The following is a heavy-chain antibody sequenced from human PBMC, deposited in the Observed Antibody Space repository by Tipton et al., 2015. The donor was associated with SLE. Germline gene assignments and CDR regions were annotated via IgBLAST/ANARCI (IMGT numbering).Heavy chain of an antibody. D-gene: IGHD4-23*01. CDR3: AREFRYGGN. Sequence: GSLRLFCATSGFSVSSNYMTWVRQAPGKGLEWVSIIYEGGSTDYADSVKGRFTISRDNSKNTLYLQMNGLRAEDTAVYYCAREFRYGGNWGQGTLVTVSS. V-gene: IGHV3-53*05. CDR2: IYEGGST. J-gene: IGHJ4*02. CDR1: GFSVSSNY.